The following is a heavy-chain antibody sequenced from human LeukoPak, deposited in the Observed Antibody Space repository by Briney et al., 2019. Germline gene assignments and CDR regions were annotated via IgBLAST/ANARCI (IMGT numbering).Heavy chain of an antibody. CDR3: ARDRGPRTGFMVREAYDY. Sequence: PGGSLRLSCVVSGFTFGSYWMSWVRQAPGKGLELVASVKQDGREEYYVDSVKGRFTISRDNAKNLLYLQMSSLRAEDTAVYYCARDRGPRTGFMVREAYDYWGQGTLVTVSS. D-gene: IGHD3-10*01. CDR2: VKQDGREE. CDR1: GFTFGSYW. J-gene: IGHJ4*02. V-gene: IGHV3-7*01.